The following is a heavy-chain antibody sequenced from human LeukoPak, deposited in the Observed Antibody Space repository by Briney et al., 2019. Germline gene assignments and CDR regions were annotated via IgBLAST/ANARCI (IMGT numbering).Heavy chain of an antibody. D-gene: IGHD3-22*01. CDR1: GGSISSYY. CDR2: IFTIGNT. Sequence: SETLSLTCTVSGGSISSYYWSWIRQPAGKGLEWIGRIFTIGNTSYNPSLKSRVTISIDTSKNQFSLKLSSVTAADTAVYYCARDLRGSGYSIPFDYWGQGTLVTVSS. J-gene: IGHJ4*02. V-gene: IGHV4-4*07. CDR3: ARDLRGSGYSIPFDY.